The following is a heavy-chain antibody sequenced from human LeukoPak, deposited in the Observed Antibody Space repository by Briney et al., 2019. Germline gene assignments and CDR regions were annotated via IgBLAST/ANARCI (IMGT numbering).Heavy chain of an antibody. J-gene: IGHJ5*02. CDR1: GFTFSGYS. Sequence: GGSLRLSCAASGFTFSGYSMNWVRQAPGKGLEWVSSISSSSSYIYYADSVKGRFTISRDNAKNSLYLQMNSLRAEGTAVYYCARDLYCSSTSCYASWGQGTLVTVSS. CDR3: ARDLYCSSTSCYAS. V-gene: IGHV3-21*01. CDR2: ISSSSSYI. D-gene: IGHD2-2*01.